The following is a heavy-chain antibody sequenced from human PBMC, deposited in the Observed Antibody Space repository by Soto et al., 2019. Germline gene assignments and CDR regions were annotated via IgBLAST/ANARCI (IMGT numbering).Heavy chain of an antibody. CDR2: IYYSGST. CDR3: ASSRRGYYYYIDL. CDR1: GGSVSSYY. D-gene: IGHD2-15*01. V-gene: IGHV4-59*08. J-gene: IGHJ6*03. Sequence: SETLSLTCTVSGGSVSSYYWSWIRQSPGKGLEWIGYIYYSGSTKYNPSLKSRVTISVDTSKNQFSLKLSSVTAADTAVYYCASSRRGYYYYIDLWGKGTTVTVS.